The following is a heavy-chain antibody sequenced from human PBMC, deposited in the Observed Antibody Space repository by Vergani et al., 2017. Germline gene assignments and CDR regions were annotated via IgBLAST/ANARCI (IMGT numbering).Heavy chain of an antibody. D-gene: IGHD3-22*01. J-gene: IGHJ4*02. V-gene: IGHV1-8*01. CDR3: ARSTYYYDSSGYSVDY. CDR2: MNPNSGNT. CDR1: GYTFTSYD. Sequence: QVQLVQSGAEVKKPGASVKVSCKASGYTFTSYDINWVRQATGQGREWMGWMNPNSGNTCYAQKFQGRVTMTRNTSISTAYMELSSLRSEDTAVYYCARSTYYYDSSGYSVDYWGQGTLVTVSS.